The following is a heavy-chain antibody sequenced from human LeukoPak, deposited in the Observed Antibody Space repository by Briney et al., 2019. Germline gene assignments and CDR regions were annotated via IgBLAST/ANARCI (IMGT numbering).Heavy chain of an antibody. D-gene: IGHD3-9*01. CDR1: GFTFNNYG. V-gene: IGHV3-33*01. CDR2: IWYDGSNK. J-gene: IGHJ6*02. CDR3: SRGYFDWSRNYYYGMDV. Sequence: GGSLRLSCAASGFTFNNYGMHWVRQAPGKGLEWMALIWYDGSNKYYADSVKGRFTISRDNSKNTLYLQMNSLRAEDTAVYYCSRGYFDWSRNYYYGMDVWGQGTTVTVSS.